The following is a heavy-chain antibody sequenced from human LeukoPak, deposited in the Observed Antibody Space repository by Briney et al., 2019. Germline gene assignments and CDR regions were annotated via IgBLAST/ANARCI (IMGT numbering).Heavy chain of an antibody. V-gene: IGHV4-4*09. CDR3: ARHANYYYFDY. Sequence: SETLSLTCTVSGGSISRYYLSWFRQPPGKGLEWIGYIYTSGSTNYNPSLKSRVTISVDTSKNQFSLKLSSVTAADTAVYYCARHANYYYFDYWGQGTLVTVSS. J-gene: IGHJ4*02. D-gene: IGHD4/OR15-4a*01. CDR1: GGSISRYY. CDR2: IYTSGST.